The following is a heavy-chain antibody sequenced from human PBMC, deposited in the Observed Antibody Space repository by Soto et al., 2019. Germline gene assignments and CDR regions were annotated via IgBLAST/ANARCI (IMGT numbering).Heavy chain of an antibody. Sequence: GGSLRLSCAASGFTFISYSMNWVRQAPGKGLKWVTYISSSSSTIYYADSVKGRFTISRDNAKNSLYLQMNSLRAEDTAVYFCARAGAVTGDTYFDYWGQGTLVTVS. CDR2: ISSSSSTI. J-gene: IGHJ4*02. D-gene: IGHD7-27*01. CDR1: GFTFISYS. CDR3: ARAGAVTGDTYFDY. V-gene: IGHV3-48*01.